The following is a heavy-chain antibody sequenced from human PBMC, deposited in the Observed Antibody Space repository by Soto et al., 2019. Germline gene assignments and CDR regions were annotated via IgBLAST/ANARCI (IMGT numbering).Heavy chain of an antibody. Sequence: QVQLQESGPGLVKRSQTLSLTCTVSGGSISSGDYYWSWIRQPPGKGLEWIGYIYYSGSTYYNPSLKSRVTISVDTSKNQFSLKMSSVTAADTAVYYCARVQGGGGAMVHNYWGQGTLVTVSS. CDR3: ARVQGGGGAMVHNY. V-gene: IGHV4-30-4*01. J-gene: IGHJ4*02. D-gene: IGHD5-18*01. CDR2: IYYSGST. CDR1: GGSISSGDYY.